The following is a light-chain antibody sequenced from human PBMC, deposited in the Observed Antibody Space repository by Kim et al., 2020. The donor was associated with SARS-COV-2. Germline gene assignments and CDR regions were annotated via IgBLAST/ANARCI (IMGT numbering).Light chain of an antibody. CDR2: LNN. Sequence: SYELTQPPSVSVSPGQTATISCSGDTLGDKNVCWYQQKPGQSPLLVIYLNNRRPSGIPQRFSGSNSGTTVILTITSAQPVDEADYYCQAWDRTTVIFGGGTQLTVL. V-gene: IGLV3-1*01. CDR1: TLGDKN. J-gene: IGLJ2*01. CDR3: QAWDRTTVI.